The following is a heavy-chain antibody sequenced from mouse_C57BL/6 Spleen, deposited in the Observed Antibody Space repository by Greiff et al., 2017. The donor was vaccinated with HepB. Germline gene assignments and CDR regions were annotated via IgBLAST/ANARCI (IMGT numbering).Heavy chain of an antibody. CDR2: IHPNSGST. V-gene: IGHV1-64*01. Sequence: QVQLQQPGAELVKPGASVKLSCKASGYTFTSYWMHWVKQRPGQGLEWIGMIHPNSGSTNYNEKFKSKDTLTVDKSSSTAYMQLSSLTSEDSAVYYCARSYYDYGGSPAYWGQGTLVTVSA. CDR1: GYTFTSYW. CDR3: ARSYYDYGGSPAY. J-gene: IGHJ3*01. D-gene: IGHD2-4*01.